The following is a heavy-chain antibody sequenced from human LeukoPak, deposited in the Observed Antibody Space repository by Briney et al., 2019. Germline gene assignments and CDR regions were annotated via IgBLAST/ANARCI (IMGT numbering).Heavy chain of an antibody. CDR2: ISYDGSNK. Sequence: GGSLRRSCAASGITFSSYAMHWVRQAPGKGLEWVAVISYDGSNKYYADSVKGRFTISRDNSKNTLYLQMNSLRAEDTAVYHCARDLYGGYLGLDYWGQGTLFTVSS. J-gene: IGHJ4*02. D-gene: IGHD5-12*01. V-gene: IGHV3-30-3*01. CDR3: ARDLYGGYLGLDY. CDR1: GITFSSYA.